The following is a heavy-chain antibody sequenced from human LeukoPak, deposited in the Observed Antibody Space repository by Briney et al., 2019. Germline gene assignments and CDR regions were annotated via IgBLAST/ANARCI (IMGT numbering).Heavy chain of an antibody. CDR3: ARAPRRFRGIIITPLYYSDY. CDR1: GFTFSSYS. D-gene: IGHD3-10*01. Sequence: GGSLRLSCAASGFTFSSYSMNWVRQAPGKGLEWVSYISSSSSTIYYADSVKGRFTISRDNAKNSLYLLMNSLRDEDTAVYYCARAPRRFRGIIITPLYYSDYWGQGTLVTVSS. J-gene: IGHJ4*02. V-gene: IGHV3-48*02. CDR2: ISSSSSTI.